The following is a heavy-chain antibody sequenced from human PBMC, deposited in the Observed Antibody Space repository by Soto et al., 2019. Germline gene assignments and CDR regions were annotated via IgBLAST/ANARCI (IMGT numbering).Heavy chain of an antibody. CDR1: GFTFSSYG. Sequence: GGSLRLSCAASGFTFSSYGMHWVRQAPGKGLEWVGRSKGKTDGETTDYAAPVKGRFTMSRDDSKNTLYLQMNSLETEDTGVYYCVTDPGHWLVNWGRGTLVTVSS. J-gene: IGHJ4*02. CDR3: VTDPGHWLVN. V-gene: IGHV3-15*01. D-gene: IGHD1-1*01. CDR2: SKGKTDGETT.